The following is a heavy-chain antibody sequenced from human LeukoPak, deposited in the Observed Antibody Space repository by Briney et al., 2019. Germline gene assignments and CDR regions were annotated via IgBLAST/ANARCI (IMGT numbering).Heavy chain of an antibody. CDR1: GFTFSDYF. D-gene: IGHD6-6*01. Sequence: GGSLRLSCAASGFTFSDYFMSWIRQAPGKGLEWVSYISNSGSTIYYAGSVKGRFTISRDNAKNSPYLQMNSLRAEDTAVYYCARDVSSSATFDYWGQGTLVTVSS. V-gene: IGHV3-11*01. CDR2: ISNSGSTI. J-gene: IGHJ4*02. CDR3: ARDVSSSATFDY.